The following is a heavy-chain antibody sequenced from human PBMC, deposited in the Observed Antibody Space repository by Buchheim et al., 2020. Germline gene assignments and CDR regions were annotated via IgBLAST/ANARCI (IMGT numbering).Heavy chain of an antibody. CDR2: IDQDGSQK. CDR1: GFNFNTFW. CDR3: ARDLGIAVAGSDS. Sequence: EVQLVESGGGLVQPGGSLRLSCAASGFNFNTFWMSWVRQAPGKGLEWVANIDQDGSQKYYVNSVKGRFTISRDNAQNSLFLQMNSLRADDTAVYYCARDLGIAVAGSDSWGQGIL. D-gene: IGHD6-19*01. J-gene: IGHJ4*02. V-gene: IGHV3-7*01.